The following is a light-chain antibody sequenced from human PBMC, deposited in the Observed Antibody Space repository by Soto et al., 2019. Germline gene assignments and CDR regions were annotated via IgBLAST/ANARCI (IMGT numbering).Light chain of an antibody. Sequence: QSVLTQPPSVSGAPGQRVTISCTGSSSNIGAGYDVHWYQQLPGTAPKLLIYGNSNRPSGVPDRFSGSKSDTSASLAITGLQAEDEADYYCQSYDSSLSGWVFGGGTTLTVL. V-gene: IGLV1-40*01. CDR3: QSYDSSLSGWV. J-gene: IGLJ3*02. CDR2: GNS. CDR1: SSNIGAGYD.